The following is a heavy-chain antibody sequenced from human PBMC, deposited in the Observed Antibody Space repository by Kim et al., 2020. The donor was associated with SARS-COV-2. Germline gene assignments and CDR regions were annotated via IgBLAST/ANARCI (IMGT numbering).Heavy chain of an antibody. Sequence: GSTNSTPSLMSLVTISVGTSKTQFSLRLSSVTAADTAVYYCARGYKATVGYWGQGTLVTVSS. CDR3: ARGYKATVGY. V-gene: IGHV4-34*01. J-gene: IGHJ4*02. CDR2: GST. D-gene: IGHD4-17*01.